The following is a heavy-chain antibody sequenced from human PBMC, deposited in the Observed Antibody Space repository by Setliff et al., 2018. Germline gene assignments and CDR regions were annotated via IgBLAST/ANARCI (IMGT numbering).Heavy chain of an antibody. J-gene: IGHJ6*03. CDR3: VREGVDTRSSTDYRYYMDV. Sequence: SVKVSCKASGGTFSNYGVSWVRQAPGQGLEWMGGTIPIFGTTDYSQKFQGRVTITADESTSTAYMQLSSLRSEDTAVYYCVREGVDTRSSTDYRYYMDVWGKGTTVTVSS. CDR1: GGTFSNYG. CDR2: TIPIFGTT. V-gene: IGHV1-69*13. D-gene: IGHD5-18*01.